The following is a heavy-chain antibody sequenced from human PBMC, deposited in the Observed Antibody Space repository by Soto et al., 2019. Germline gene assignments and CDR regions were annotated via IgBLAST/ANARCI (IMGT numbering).Heavy chain of an antibody. D-gene: IGHD2-2*01. V-gene: IGHV2-70*01. J-gene: IGHJ4*02. CDR3: ARIATRGQLDVDY. Sequence: YGPTLVNPTRTLTLTCTFSGFSLSTVGMCGSWIRQPPGKALEWLALIDWDDDKYYSTSLKTRLTISKDTSKNQVVLTMTNMDPVDTATYYCARIATRGQLDVDYWGQGTLVSGSS. CDR1: GFSLSTVGMC. CDR2: IDWDDDK.